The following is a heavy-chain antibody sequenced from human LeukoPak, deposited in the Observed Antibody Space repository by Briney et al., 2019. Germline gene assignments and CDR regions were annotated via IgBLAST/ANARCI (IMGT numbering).Heavy chain of an antibody. D-gene: IGHD1-26*01. J-gene: IGHJ4*02. Sequence: ASVKVSCKTSGYNFGIYDINWVRQAPGQGLEWMGWTNPTSRNTGYTQKFQGRVTFTSDSSIRTAYMEINSLTFEDTAVYYCGRVLGGDNSVHFDYWGQGAQVTVSS. CDR2: TNPTSRNT. CDR1: GYNFGIYD. CDR3: GRVLGGDNSVHFDY. V-gene: IGHV1-8*03.